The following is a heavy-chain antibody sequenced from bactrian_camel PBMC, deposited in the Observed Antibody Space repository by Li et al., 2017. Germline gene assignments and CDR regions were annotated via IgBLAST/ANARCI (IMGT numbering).Heavy chain of an antibody. CDR2: IRRSGGET. D-gene: IGHD2*01. Sequence: QLVESGGGSVQAGGSLRLSCVVSGYSRGSNCVGWYRLPPGRAPAEREGIAAIRRSGGETWYAGSVKGRFTISKDSAKNTLFLQMNNLKPEDTAMYYCGTNKYCRGSACCNSDFSHWGQGTQVTVS. CDR1: GYSRGSNC. V-gene: IGHV3S55*01. J-gene: IGHJ4*01. CDR3: GTNKYCRGSACCNSDFSH.